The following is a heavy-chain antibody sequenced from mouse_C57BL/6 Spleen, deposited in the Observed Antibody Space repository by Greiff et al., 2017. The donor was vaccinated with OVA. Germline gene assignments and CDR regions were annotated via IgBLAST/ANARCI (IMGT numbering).Heavy chain of an antibody. Sequence: QVQLQQPGAELVMPGASVKLSCKASGYTFTSYWMHWVKQRPGQGLEWIGEIDPSDSYTNYNQKFKGKSTLTVDKSSSTAYMQLSSLTSEDSAVYYCARAPIRDYAMDYWGQGTSVTVSS. V-gene: IGHV1-69*01. J-gene: IGHJ4*01. CDR1: GYTFTSYW. CDR2: IDPSDSYT. CDR3: ARAPIRDYAMDY. D-gene: IGHD3-2*02.